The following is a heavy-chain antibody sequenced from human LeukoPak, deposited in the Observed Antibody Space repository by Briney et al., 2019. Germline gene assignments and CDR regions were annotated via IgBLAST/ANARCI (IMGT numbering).Heavy chain of an antibody. V-gene: IGHV3-64*01. D-gene: IGHD3-10*01. Sequence: GGSLRLSCAASGFTFSSYAMHWIRQAPGKGLVYVSAISSNGGSTYYANSVKGRFTISRDNSKNTLYLQMGSLKAEVMAVYYCARSGTMVRGVINDFDYWRQGTLVTVSS. CDR2: ISSNGGST. J-gene: IGHJ4*02. CDR3: ARSGTMVRGVINDFDY. CDR1: GFTFSSYA.